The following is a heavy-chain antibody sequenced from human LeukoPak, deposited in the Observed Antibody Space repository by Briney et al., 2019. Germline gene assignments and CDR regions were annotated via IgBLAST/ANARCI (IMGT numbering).Heavy chain of an antibody. Sequence: SETLSLTCTVSGGSISSYYWSWIRQPPGKGLEWIGYIYYSGSTNYNPSLKSRVTISVDTSKNQFSLKLSSVTAADTAVYYCARRAYYYDSSGPEVGIYFDYWGQGTLVTVSS. V-gene: IGHV4-59*01. J-gene: IGHJ4*02. CDR1: GGSISSYY. D-gene: IGHD3-22*01. CDR3: ARRAYYYDSSGPEVGIYFDY. CDR2: IYYSGST.